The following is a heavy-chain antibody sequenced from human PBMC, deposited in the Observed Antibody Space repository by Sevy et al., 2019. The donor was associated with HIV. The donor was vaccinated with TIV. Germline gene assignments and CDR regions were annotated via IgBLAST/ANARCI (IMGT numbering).Heavy chain of an antibody. Sequence: SETLSLTCTVSGGSISSGGYYWSWIRQHPGKGLEWIGYIYYSGSTYYNPSLKSRVTISVDTSKNQFSLKLSSVTAADTAVYYCASGSTMVRGLGVYYYYMDVWGKGTTVTVSS. CDR3: ASGSTMVRGLGVYYYYMDV. D-gene: IGHD3-10*01. CDR1: GGSISSGGYY. J-gene: IGHJ6*03. CDR2: IYYSGST. V-gene: IGHV4-31*03.